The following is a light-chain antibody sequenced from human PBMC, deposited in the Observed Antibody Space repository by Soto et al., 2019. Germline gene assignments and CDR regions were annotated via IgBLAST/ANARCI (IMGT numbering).Light chain of an antibody. J-gene: IGKJ2*01. V-gene: IGKV1-39*01. CDR1: QTFNNY. Sequence: DIQMPQSPSSLSASVVDTVSITCRAGQTFNNYLNWYQHKPGKVPKLLIYAATALQSGVPSRFSASASGTDFTLTIINVQPEDCGTYYCQQSYTSQQTFGQGTKVDIK. CDR3: QQSYTSQQT. CDR2: AAT.